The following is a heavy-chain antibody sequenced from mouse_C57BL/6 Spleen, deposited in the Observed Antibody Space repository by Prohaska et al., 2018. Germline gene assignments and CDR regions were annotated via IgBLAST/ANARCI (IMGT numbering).Heavy chain of an antibody. CDR2: ISYDGSN. Sequence: DVQLQESGPGLVKPSQSLSLTCSVTGYSITSGYYWNWIRQFPGNKLEWMGYISYDGSNNYNPSLKNRISITRDTSKNQFFLKLNSVTTEDTATYYWARGGADYYDMDYWGQGTSVTVSS. CDR1: GYSITSGYY. CDR3: ARGGADYYDMDY. V-gene: IGHV3-6*01. J-gene: IGHJ4*01.